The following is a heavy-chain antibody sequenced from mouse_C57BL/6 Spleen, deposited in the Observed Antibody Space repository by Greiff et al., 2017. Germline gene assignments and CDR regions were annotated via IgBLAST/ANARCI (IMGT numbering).Heavy chain of an antibody. J-gene: IGHJ1*03. CDR3: ARSPITTASYWYFDV. Sequence: QVQLQQSGPGLVAPSQSLSITCTVSGFSLTSYGVHWVRQPPGKGLEWLVVIWSDGSTTYNSALKSRLSISKDNSKSQVFLKMNSLQTDDTAMYYGARSPITTASYWYFDVWGTGTTVTVSA. CDR1: GFSLTSYG. CDR2: IWSDGST. V-gene: IGHV2-6*03. D-gene: IGHD1-1*01.